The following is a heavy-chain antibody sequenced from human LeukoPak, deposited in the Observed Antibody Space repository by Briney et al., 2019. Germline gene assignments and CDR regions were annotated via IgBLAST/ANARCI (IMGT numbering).Heavy chain of an antibody. CDR3: ARGGPKNWFDP. CDR2: IYHSGST. V-gene: IGHV4-38-2*02. D-gene: IGHD1-26*01. CDR1: GYPISSGYY. Sequence: SETLSLTCTVSGYPISSGYYWGWIRQPPGKGLEWIGSIYHSGSTYYNPSLKSRVTISVDTSKNQFSLKLSSVTAADTAVYYCARGGPKNWFDPWGQGTLVTVSS. J-gene: IGHJ5*02.